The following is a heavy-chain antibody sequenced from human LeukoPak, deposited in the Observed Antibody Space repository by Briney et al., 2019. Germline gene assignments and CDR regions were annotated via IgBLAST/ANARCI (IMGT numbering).Heavy chain of an antibody. V-gene: IGHV1-24*01. Sequence: ASVKVSCKVSGYTLTELSMHWVRQAPGKGLEWMGGFDPEDGETIYAQKFQGRVTMTGDTSTDTAYMELSSLRSEDTAVYYCATVTGRLLETMIPPTWGQGTLVTVSS. CDR1: GYTLTELS. CDR2: FDPEDGET. D-gene: IGHD3-22*01. J-gene: IGHJ5*02. CDR3: ATVTGRLLETMIPPT.